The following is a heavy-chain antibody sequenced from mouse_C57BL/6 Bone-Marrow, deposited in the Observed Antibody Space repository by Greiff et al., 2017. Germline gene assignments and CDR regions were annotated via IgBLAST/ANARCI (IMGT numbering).Heavy chain of an antibody. D-gene: IGHD1-1*01. CDR2: INPGSGGT. CDR1: GYAFTNYL. V-gene: IGHV1-54*01. Sequence: QVQLKESGAELVRPGTSVKVSCKASGYAFTNYLIEWVKQRPGQGLEWIGVINPGSGGTNYNEKFKGKATLTADKSSSTAYMQLSSLTSEDSAVYFCARKCYGRGFAYWGQGTLVTVSA. CDR3: ARKCYGRGFAY. J-gene: IGHJ3*01.